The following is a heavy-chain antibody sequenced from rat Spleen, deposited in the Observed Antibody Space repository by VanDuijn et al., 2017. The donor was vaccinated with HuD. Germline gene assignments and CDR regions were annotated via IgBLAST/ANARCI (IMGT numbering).Heavy chain of an antibody. CDR1: GFTFRNSA. CDR2: ITDSGDST. Sequence: EVQLVESGGGLVQPGRSLKLFCAVSGFTFRNSALAWVRQAPTKGLEWVASITDSGDSTYYRDSVKGRFTISRDNAKNTLYLQMNSLRSEETATYYCARQWDYWGQGVMVTVSS. J-gene: IGHJ2*01. V-gene: IGHV5S13*01. CDR3: ARQWDY.